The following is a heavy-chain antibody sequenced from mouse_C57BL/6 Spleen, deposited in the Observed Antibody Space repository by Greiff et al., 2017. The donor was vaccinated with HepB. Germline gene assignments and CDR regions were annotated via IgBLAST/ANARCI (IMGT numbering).Heavy chain of an antibody. V-gene: IGHV1-18*01. CDR1: GYTFTDYN. CDR2: INPNSGGT. CDR3: ARGTYDGYSCYAMDY. D-gene: IGHD2-3*01. J-gene: IGHJ4*01. Sequence: EVQLQQSGPELVKPGASVKIPCKASGYTFTDYNMDWVKQSHGKSLEWIGDINPNSGGTIYNEKFTGKATLTVDKSSSTAYIELSSLTSEDTAVYYCARGTYDGYSCYAMDYWGQGTSVTVSS.